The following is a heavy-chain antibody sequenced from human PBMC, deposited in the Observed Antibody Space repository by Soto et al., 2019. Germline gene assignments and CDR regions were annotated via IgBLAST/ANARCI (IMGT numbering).Heavy chain of an antibody. CDR1: GFTFSSYG. CDR2: ISYDGSNK. V-gene: IGHV3-30*18. J-gene: IGHJ4*02. CDR3: AKDTNIVATMPILSDY. Sequence: QVQLVESGGGVVQPGRSLRLSCAASGFTFSSYGMHWVRQAPGKGLEWVAVISYDGSNKYYADSVKGRFTISRDNSKNTLYLQMKSLTAKDTVVYYSAKDTNIVATMPILSDYRGQRILVTVFS. D-gene: IGHD5-12*01.